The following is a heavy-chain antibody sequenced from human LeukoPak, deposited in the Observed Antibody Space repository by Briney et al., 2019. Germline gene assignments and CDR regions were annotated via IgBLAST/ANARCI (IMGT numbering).Heavy chain of an antibody. CDR2: IFASGGST. Sequence: HTGGSLRLSCAAYGFTFSSYGMNWVRQAPGKGLEWVSAIFASGGSTYYADSVKGRFTISRDNSKNTLYLQMNSLRAEDTALYYCSKGRGPAAVAPDYWGQGTLVTVSS. J-gene: IGHJ4*02. D-gene: IGHD2-2*01. CDR1: GFTFSSYG. CDR3: SKGRGPAAVAPDY. V-gene: IGHV3-23*01.